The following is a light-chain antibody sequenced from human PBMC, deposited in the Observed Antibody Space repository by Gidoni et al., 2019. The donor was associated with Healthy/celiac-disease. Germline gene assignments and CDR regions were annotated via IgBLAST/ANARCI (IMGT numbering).Light chain of an antibody. J-gene: IGKJ5*01. Sequence: DIQMPQSPSSLSASVGDRVTITCRASQSISSYLNWYQQKPGKAPKLLIYAASSLQSGVPSRFSGSGSGTDFTLTISSLQPEDCATYYCQQSYSTRPITFGQGTRLEIK. V-gene: IGKV1-39*01. CDR2: AAS. CDR3: QQSYSTRPIT. CDR1: QSISSY.